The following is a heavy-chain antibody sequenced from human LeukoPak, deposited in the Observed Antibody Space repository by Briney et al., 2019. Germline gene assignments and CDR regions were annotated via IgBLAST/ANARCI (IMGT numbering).Heavy chain of an antibody. CDR3: ASGGSVGPLVAATLLYYYYGMDV. V-gene: IGHV4-39*01. CDR2: IYYSGST. J-gene: IGHJ6*02. D-gene: IGHD2-15*01. Sequence: SETLSLTCTVSGGSISSSSYYWGWIRQPPGKGLEWIGSIYYSGSTYYNPSLKSRVTISVDTSKNQFSLKLSSVTAADTAVYYCASGGSVGPLVAATLLYYYYGMDVWGQGTTVTVSS. CDR1: GGSISSSSYY.